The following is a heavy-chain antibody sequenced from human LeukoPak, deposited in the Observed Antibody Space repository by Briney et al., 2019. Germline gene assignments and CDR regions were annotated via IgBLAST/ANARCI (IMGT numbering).Heavy chain of an antibody. CDR3: AREGIAAAAGYYYYYGMDV. CDR2: IYYSGST. CDR1: GGSISSGGYY. V-gene: IGHV4-31*03. Sequence: SETLSLTCTVSGGSISSGGYYWSWIRQHPGKGLEWIGYIYYSGSTYYNASLKSRVTISVDTSKNQFSLKLSSVTAADTAVYYCAREGIAAAAGYYYYYGMDVWGQGTTVTVSS. D-gene: IGHD6-13*01. J-gene: IGHJ6*02.